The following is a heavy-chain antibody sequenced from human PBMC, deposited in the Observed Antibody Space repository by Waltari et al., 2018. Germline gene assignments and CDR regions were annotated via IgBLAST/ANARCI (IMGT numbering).Heavy chain of an antibody. CDR1: GGTFSSYA. Sequence: QVQLVQSGAEVKKPGSSVKVSCKASGGTFSSYAISWVRQAPGQGLEWMGGIIPIFGTANYAQKFQGRVTITTDESTSTAYMELSSLRSEDTAVYYCAVVEMATIRASYYFDYWGQGTLVTVSS. CDR2: IIPIFGTA. D-gene: IGHD5-12*01. J-gene: IGHJ4*02. CDR3: AVVEMATIRASYYFDY. V-gene: IGHV1-69*05.